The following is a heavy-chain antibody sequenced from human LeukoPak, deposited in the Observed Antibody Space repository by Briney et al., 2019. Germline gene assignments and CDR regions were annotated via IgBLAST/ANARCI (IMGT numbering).Heavy chain of an antibody. V-gene: IGHV3-30*02. CDR3: ARDQGSQYRLDY. D-gene: IGHD2/OR15-2a*01. CDR1: GFTFSSYG. Sequence: GGSLRLSCAASGFTFSSYGMHWVRQAPGKGLEWVAFIRYDGSNKYYADSVKGRFTISRDNSKNTLYLQMNSLRAEDTAVYYCARDQGSQYRLDYWGRGTLVSVSS. CDR2: IRYDGSNK. J-gene: IGHJ4*02.